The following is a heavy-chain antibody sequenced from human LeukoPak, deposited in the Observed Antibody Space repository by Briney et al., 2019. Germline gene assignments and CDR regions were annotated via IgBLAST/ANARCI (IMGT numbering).Heavy chain of an antibody. CDR3: AGATPRTPGHFDY. J-gene: IGHJ4*02. CDR2: INWSGRST. V-gene: IGHV3-20*04. D-gene: IGHD4-23*01. Sequence: GGSLRLSCTASGFNFEDYDMTWVRQVPGKGLEWVSGINWSGRSTGYADSVKGRFTISRDNAKNSLYLQMSNLGAGEDTALYYCAGATPRTPGHFDYWGQGTLVTVSS. CDR1: GFNFEDYD.